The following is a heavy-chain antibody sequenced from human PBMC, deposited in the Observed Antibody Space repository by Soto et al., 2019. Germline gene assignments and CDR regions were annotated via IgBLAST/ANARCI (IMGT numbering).Heavy chain of an antibody. Sequence: QSQTLSLTCAISGDSVSSNSAAWNWIRQSPSRGLEWLGRTYYRSKWYNDYAVSVKSRITINPDTSKNQFSLQLNSVTPEDTAVYYCARVSSVVGSKSNWYFDLWGRGTLVTVSS. CDR3: ARVSSVVGSKSNWYFDL. V-gene: IGHV6-1*01. CDR1: GDSVSSNSAA. CDR2: TYYRSKWYN. J-gene: IGHJ2*01. D-gene: IGHD3-10*01.